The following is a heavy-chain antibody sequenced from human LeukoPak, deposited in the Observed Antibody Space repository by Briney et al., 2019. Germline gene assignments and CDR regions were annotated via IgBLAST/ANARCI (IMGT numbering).Heavy chain of an antibody. Sequence: PETLSLTCAVYGGSFSGYYWSWIRQPPGKGLEWIGEINHSGSTNYNPSLKSRITISVDTSKNQFSLKLSSVTAADTAVYYCARYYGHKVITPLPDWFDPWGQGTLLTVSS. CDR1: GGSFSGYY. D-gene: IGHD3-16*01. J-gene: IGHJ5*02. CDR3: ARYYGHKVITPLPDWFDP. V-gene: IGHV4-34*01. CDR2: INHSGST.